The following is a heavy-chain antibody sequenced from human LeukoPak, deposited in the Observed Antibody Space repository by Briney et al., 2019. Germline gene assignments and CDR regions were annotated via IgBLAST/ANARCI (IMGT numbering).Heavy chain of an antibody. V-gene: IGHV3-23*01. J-gene: IGHJ4*02. D-gene: IGHD5-24*01. CDR2: ISGSGGST. Sequence: GGSLRLSCAASGFTFSSYAMSWARQAPGKGLEWVSAISGSGGSTYYADSVKGRFTISRDNSKNTLYLQMNSLRAEDTAVYYCAKRDCYIYYFDYWGQGTLVTVSS. CDR1: GFTFSSYA. CDR3: AKRDCYIYYFDY.